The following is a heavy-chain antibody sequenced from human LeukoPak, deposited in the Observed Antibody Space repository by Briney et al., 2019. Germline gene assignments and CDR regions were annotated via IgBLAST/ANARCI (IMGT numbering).Heavy chain of an antibody. D-gene: IGHD3-3*01. Sequence: GGSLRLSCAASGFTFSSYSMNWVRQAPGKGLEWVSSISSSSSYICYADSVKGRFTISRDNAKNSLYLQMNSLRAEDTAVYYCARDVPIFGVVIIRYYYYGMDVWGQGTTVTVSS. V-gene: IGHV3-21*01. CDR2: ISSSSSYI. CDR3: ARDVPIFGVVIIRYYYYGMDV. J-gene: IGHJ6*02. CDR1: GFTFSSYS.